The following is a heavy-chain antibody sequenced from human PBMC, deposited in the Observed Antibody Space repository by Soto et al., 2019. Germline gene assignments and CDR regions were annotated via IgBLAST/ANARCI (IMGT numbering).Heavy chain of an antibody. CDR3: VGALTYEVPYYYYGMDA. V-gene: IGHV3-7*01. J-gene: IGHJ6*02. D-gene: IGHD3-16*01. CDR1: GFSFSTYL. CDR2: IKQGGNEK. Sequence: GGSLRLSCAASGFSFSTYLMSWFRQAPGKGLEWVANIKQGGNEKFYVDSVKGRFTISRDNDKKSLYLQMDSLRVEDTAVYYCVGALTYEVPYYYYGMDAWGQGTTVTVSS.